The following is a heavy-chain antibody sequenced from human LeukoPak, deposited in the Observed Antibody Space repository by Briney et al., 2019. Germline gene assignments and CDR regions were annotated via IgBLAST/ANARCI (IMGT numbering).Heavy chain of an antibody. V-gene: IGHV1-2*02. D-gene: IGHD3-3*01. CDR1: EYTFTDYY. CDR2: INPNSGGT. CDR3: ARGGDFWSGYSRGYYMDV. Sequence: GASVKVSCKASEYTFTDYYMHWVRQAPGQGLEWMGWINPNSGGTNYAQKFQGRVTLTRDTSISTAYMELSRLRSDDTAVYYCARGGDFWSGYSRGYYMDVWGKGTTVTVSS. J-gene: IGHJ6*03.